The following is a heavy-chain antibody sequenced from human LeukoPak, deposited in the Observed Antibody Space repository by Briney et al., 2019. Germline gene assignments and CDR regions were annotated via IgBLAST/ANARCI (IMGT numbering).Heavy chain of an antibody. CDR3: AREDVDTAMVFGEGKYYFDY. D-gene: IGHD5-18*01. V-gene: IGHV3-74*01. CDR1: GFTFSSYW. Sequence: GGSLRLSCAASGFTFSSYWMHWVRQAPGKGLVWVSRINSDGSSTSYADSVKGRFTISRDNAKNTLYLQMNSLRAEDTAVYYCAREDVDTAMVFGEGKYYFDYWGQGTLVTVSS. CDR2: INSDGSST. J-gene: IGHJ4*02.